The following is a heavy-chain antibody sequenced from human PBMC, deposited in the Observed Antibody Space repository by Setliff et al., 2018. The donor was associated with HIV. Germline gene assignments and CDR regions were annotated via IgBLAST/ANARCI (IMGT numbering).Heavy chain of an antibody. Sequence: GASVKVSCKVSRYTLTELPMHWVRQAPGKGLEWMGSFDPEHRKTLYAQKFQGRVTMTQDTSTDTAYMELSSLRSDDTAVYYCAAKRRYNYDLKGPLDYWAQGTLVTVSS. CDR2: FDPEHRKT. CDR3: AAKRRYNYDLKGPLDY. V-gene: IGHV1-24*01. D-gene: IGHD5-18*01. J-gene: IGHJ4*02. CDR1: RYTLTELP.